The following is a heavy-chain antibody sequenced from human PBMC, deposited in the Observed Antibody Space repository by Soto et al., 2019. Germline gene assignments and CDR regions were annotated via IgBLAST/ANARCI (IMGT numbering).Heavy chain of an antibody. CDR3: ARDPSLFPYSSSWYPY. Sequence: GASVKVSCKASGYTFTSYGISWVRQAPGQGLEWMGWISAYNGNTNYAQKLQGRVTMTTDTSTSTAYMELRSLRSDDTAVYYCARDPSLFPYSSSWYPYWGQGTLVTV. D-gene: IGHD6-13*01. V-gene: IGHV1-18*04. CDR2: ISAYNGNT. CDR1: GYTFTSYG. J-gene: IGHJ4*02.